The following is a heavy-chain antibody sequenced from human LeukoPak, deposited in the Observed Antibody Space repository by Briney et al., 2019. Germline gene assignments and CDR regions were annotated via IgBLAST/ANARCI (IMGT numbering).Heavy chain of an antibody. CDR3: ASDRVLLWFGDPNAFDI. D-gene: IGHD3-10*01. V-gene: IGHV3-30*04. Sequence: PGGSLRLSCAASGFTFSSYAMHWVRQAPGKGLEWVAGMSYDGSNKYYADYVKGRFTISRDNSKNTLYLEMNSLRAEDTAVYYCASDRVLLWFGDPNAFDIWGQGTMVTVSS. CDR2: MSYDGSNK. CDR1: GFTFSSYA. J-gene: IGHJ3*02.